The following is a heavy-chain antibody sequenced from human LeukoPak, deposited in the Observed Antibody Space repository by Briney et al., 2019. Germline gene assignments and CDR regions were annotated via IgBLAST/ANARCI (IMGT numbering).Heavy chain of an antibody. CDR1: GYIFTSYG. J-gene: IGHJ4*02. D-gene: IGHD1-26*01. CDR3: ARGEKPYDY. V-gene: IGHV1-18*01. Sequence: ASVKVSCKASGYIFTSYGISWVRQAPGQGLEWMGWINAYNGNTNDAQKFQGRVTMTTDTSTSTAYMELRSLRSDDTAVYYCARGEKPYDYWGQGTLVSVSS. CDR2: INAYNGNT.